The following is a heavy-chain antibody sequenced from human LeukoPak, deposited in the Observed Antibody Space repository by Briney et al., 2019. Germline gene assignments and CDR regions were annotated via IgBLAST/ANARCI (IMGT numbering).Heavy chain of an antibody. CDR1: GFTFSSYA. D-gene: IGHD3-9*01. CDR2: ISGSGGST. J-gene: IGHJ4*02. V-gene: IGHV3-23*01. CDR3: AKIQLRYFDWLSHFDY. Sequence: PGGSLRLSCAASGFTFSSYAMSWVRQAPGKGLEWVSAISGSGGSTYYADSVKGRFTISRGNSKNTLYLQMNSLRAEDTAVYYCAKIQLRYFDWLSHFDYWGQGTLVTVSS.